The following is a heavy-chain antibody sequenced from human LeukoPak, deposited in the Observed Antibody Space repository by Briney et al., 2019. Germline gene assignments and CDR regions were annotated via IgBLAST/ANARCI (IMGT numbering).Heavy chain of an antibody. CDR3: ARDSYDSSGYLDY. CDR1: GFTFSSYA. CDR2: ISGSGGST. D-gene: IGHD3-22*01. Sequence: PGGSLRLSCAASGFTFSSYAMSWVRQAPGKGLEWVSAISGSGGSTYYADSMKGRFTISRDNAKNSLYLRMNSLRAEDTAVYYCARDSYDSSGYLDYWGQGTLVTVSS. V-gene: IGHV3-23*01. J-gene: IGHJ4*02.